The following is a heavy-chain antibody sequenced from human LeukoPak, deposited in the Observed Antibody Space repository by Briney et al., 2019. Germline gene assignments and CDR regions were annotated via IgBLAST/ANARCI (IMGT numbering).Heavy chain of an antibody. CDR3: TKDPNYSSGSDMDV. J-gene: IGHJ6*03. CDR1: GFTFSSYA. V-gene: IGHV3-23*01. CDR2: ISGSGGST. D-gene: IGHD6-19*01. Sequence: GGSLRLSCAASGFTFSSYAMSWVRQAPGKGLEWVSAISGSGGSTYYADSVKGRFTISRDNSKNTLYLQMNSLRAEDTAVYYCTKDPNYSSGSDMDVWGKGTTVTVSS.